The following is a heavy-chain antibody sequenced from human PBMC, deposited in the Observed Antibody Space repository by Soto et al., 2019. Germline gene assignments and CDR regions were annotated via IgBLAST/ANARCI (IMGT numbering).Heavy chain of an antibody. CDR1: GGTFSSYA. D-gene: IGHD3-10*01. CDR3: ARTGTRVRGVIGNYHYSGMYV. Sequence: SVKVSCKASGGTFSSYAISWVRQAPGQGLEWMGGIIPIFGTANYAQKFQGRVTITADESTSTAYMELSSLRSEDTAVYYCARTGTRVRGVIGNYHYSGMYVWGHGTTGNVSS. J-gene: IGHJ6*02. V-gene: IGHV1-69*13. CDR2: IIPIFGTA.